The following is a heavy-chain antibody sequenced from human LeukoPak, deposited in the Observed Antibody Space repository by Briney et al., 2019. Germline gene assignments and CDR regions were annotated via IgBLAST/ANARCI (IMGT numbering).Heavy chain of an antibody. J-gene: IGHJ3*02. CDR3: ATSRPRGRCSSTSCYDDAFDI. CDR1: GYTLTELS. Sequence: ASVKVSCKVSGYTLTELSMHWVRQAPGKGLEWMGGFDPEDGETIYAQKFQGRVTMTADTSTDTAYMELSSLRSEDTAVYYCATSRPRGRCSSTSCYDDAFDIWGQGTMVTVSS. V-gene: IGHV1-24*01. D-gene: IGHD2-2*01. CDR2: FDPEDGET.